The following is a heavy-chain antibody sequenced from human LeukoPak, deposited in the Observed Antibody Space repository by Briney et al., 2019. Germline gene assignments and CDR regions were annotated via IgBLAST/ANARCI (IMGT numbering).Heavy chain of an antibody. CDR3: AREHSGYDS. D-gene: IGHD5-12*01. J-gene: IGHJ5*02. Sequence: ASVKVSFKASGYTFTNYYMHWVRQAPGQGLEWMGIINPSGGSTNYAQEFQGRVTMTRDTSTSTVYMELSSLRSEDTAVYYCAREHSGYDSWGQGTLLTVSS. V-gene: IGHV1-46*01. CDR1: GYTFTNYY. CDR2: INPSGGST.